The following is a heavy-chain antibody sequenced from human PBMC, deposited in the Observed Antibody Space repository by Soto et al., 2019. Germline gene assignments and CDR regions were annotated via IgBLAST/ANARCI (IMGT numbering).Heavy chain of an antibody. V-gene: IGHV3-11*06. J-gene: IGHJ4*02. CDR1: GFTFSDFY. CDR3: ARNRVPYSSSPLFDY. D-gene: IGHD6-6*01. CDR2: ISSSSSYT. Sequence: PAGSLTLSCAPSGFTFSDFYMTWIRQAPGKGLEWVSYISSSSSYTNYADSVKGRFTISRDNAKNSLYLQMNSLRAEDTAVYYCARNRVPYSSSPLFDYWGQGTLVTVSS.